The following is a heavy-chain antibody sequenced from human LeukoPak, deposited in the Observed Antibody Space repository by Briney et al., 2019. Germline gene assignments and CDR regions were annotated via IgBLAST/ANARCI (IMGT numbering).Heavy chain of an antibody. CDR3: ARDPMAGTFRAFDS. Sequence: PSETLSLTCTVSGGSISSYCWSWIRQPAGKGLEWIGRIYSRGSTNYNPSLQSRVTMSIDTPKNQISLKLNSVTAADTAVYYCARDPMAGTFRAFDSWGQGTLVTVSS. J-gene: IGHJ3*02. CDR2: IYSRGST. CDR1: GGSISSYC. V-gene: IGHV4-4*07. D-gene: IGHD6-19*01.